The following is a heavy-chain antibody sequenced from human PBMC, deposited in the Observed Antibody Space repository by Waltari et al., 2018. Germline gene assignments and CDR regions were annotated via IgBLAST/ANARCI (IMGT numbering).Heavy chain of an antibody. Sequence: QVQLQESGPGLVKPSETLSLTCAVSGYSISSGYYWGWIRQPPGKGLEWIGRIYHSGSTYYDPSLKSRVTISVDTSKNQFSLKLSSVTAADTAVYYCARGDSGSYPNWFDPWGQGTLVTVSS. CDR2: IYHSGST. J-gene: IGHJ5*02. D-gene: IGHD1-26*01. CDR3: ARGDSGSYPNWFDP. CDR1: GYSISSGYY. V-gene: IGHV4-38-2*01.